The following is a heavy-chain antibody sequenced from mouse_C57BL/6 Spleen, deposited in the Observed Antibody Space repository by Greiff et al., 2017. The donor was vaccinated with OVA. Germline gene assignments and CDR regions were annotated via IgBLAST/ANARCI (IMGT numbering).Heavy chain of an antibody. D-gene: IGHD2-2*01. J-gene: IGHJ1*03. CDR3: ARTYGYGLWYFDV. V-gene: IGHV1-53*01. CDR1: GYTFTSYW. Sequence: VQLQQPGTELVKPGASVKLSCKASGYTFTSYWMHWVKQRPGQGLEWIGHINPSNGGTNYNEKFKSNATMPVDNSSSTAYMQLSSLTSEDSAVYYCARTYGYGLWYFDVWGTGTTVTVSS. CDR2: INPSNGGT.